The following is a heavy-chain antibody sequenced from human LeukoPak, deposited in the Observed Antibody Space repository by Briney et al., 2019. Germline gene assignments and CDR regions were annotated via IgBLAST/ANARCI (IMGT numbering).Heavy chain of an antibody. D-gene: IGHD3-22*01. Sequence: PSETLSLTCTVSGGSISSSSYYWGWIRQPPGKGLEWIGSIYYSGSTYYNPSLKSRVTISVDTSKNQFSLKLSSVTAADTAVYYCARRDGVHYYDSRGTYFDYWGQGTLVTVSS. V-gene: IGHV4-39*07. CDR3: ARRDGVHYYDSRGTYFDY. CDR2: IYYSGST. CDR1: GGSISSSSYY. J-gene: IGHJ4*02.